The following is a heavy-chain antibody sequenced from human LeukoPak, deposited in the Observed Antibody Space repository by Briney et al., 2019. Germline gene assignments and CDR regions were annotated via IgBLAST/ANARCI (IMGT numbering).Heavy chain of an antibody. CDR2: MNPNSGNT. J-gene: IGHJ6*02. Sequence: ASVTVSCKASGYTFTSYDINWVRHATGQGLEWMGWMNPNSGNTGYAQKLQGRVTMTRSTSISTAYMELSSLRSEDTAVYYCARGALPADCSSTSCYTGYYYYYGMDVWGQGTTVTVSS. CDR3: ARGALPADCSSTSCYTGYYYYYGMDV. D-gene: IGHD2-2*02. CDR1: GYTFTSYD. V-gene: IGHV1-8*01.